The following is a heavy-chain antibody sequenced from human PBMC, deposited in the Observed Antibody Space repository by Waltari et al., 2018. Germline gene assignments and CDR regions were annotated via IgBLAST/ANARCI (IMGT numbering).Heavy chain of an antibody. V-gene: IGHV4-34*01. CDR2: IKYSGTT. J-gene: IGHJ5*01. D-gene: IGHD3-3*01. Sequence: QVELQQWGAGLLKPSETLSITCAVYGGSFSGYYWTWIRQFPGMGLEYIGEIKYSGTTNDNPSRKSRVAISADPSKNQFSLKLSSVTAADTAVYYCARTHLRSFGALTVPTSIDSWGHGIWVTVPS. CDR1: GGSFSGYY. CDR3: ARTHLRSFGALTVPTSIDS.